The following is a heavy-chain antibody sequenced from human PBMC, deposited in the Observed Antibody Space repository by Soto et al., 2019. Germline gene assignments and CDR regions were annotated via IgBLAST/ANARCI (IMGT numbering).Heavy chain of an antibody. J-gene: IGHJ4*02. CDR2: IYYTGST. V-gene: IGHV4-59*01. Sequence: SETLSLTCSVSGASISSYYWSWLRQPPGKGLEWIGNIYYTGSTNYHPSLNRRVSMSVESSKKQYSLTLNSVTAADTAVYYCTRVGVYYGDYHNFDYWGQGALVTVSS. D-gene: IGHD4-17*01. CDR1: GASISSYY. CDR3: TRVGVYYGDYHNFDY.